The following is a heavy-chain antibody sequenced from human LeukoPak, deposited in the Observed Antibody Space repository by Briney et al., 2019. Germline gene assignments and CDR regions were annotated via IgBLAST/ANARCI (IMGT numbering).Heavy chain of an antibody. CDR1: GYSFRSYW. D-gene: IGHD5-18*01. CDR3: ARRGDTGSYYGLDV. V-gene: IGHV5-51*01. CDR2: IYPGDSDT. Sequence: GESLMISCKCSGYSFRSYWIGWVRPMPGKGLEWMGIIYPGDSDTRYSPSFQGQVTVSADKSISTAYLQWSSLKASDTAIYYCARRGDTGSYYGLDVWGQGTTVTVSS. J-gene: IGHJ6*02.